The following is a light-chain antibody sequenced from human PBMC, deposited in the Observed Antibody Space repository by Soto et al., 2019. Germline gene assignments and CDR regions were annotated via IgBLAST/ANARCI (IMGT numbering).Light chain of an antibody. CDR3: GSWDSSLSAYV. CDR1: SNDVGGHDF. V-gene: IGLV2-8*01. Sequence: QSARTQPPSASGSPGQSVTISCTGTSNDVGGHDFVAWHQQHPGKGPRLMIYDVSKRPSGIPDRFSGSKSGTSATLGITGFQTGDEADYYCGSWDSSLSAYVFGTGTKVTVL. CDR2: DVS. J-gene: IGLJ1*01.